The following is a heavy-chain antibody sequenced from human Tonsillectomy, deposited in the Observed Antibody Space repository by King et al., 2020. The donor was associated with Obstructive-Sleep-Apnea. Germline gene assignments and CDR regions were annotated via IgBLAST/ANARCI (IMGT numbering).Heavy chain of an antibody. J-gene: IGHJ3*02. D-gene: IGHD5-24*01. CDR3: ARHANVEMATIHPFDI. V-gene: IGHV3-7*01. CDR2: IKQDGSVT. Sequence: VQLVESGGDLVQPGGSLRLSCAASGFTFSSYWMSWVRQAPGKGLEWVANIKQDGSVTYFVDSVKGRFTISRDNANNSLYLQMNTLRAEDTAVYYCARHANVEMATIHPFDIWGQGTMVTVSS. CDR1: GFTFSSYW.